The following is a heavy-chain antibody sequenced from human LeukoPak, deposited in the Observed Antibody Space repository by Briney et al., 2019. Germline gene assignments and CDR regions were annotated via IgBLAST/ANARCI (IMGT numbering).Heavy chain of an antibody. CDR1: GFTFSSYG. Sequence: PGRSLRLSCAASGFTFSSYGMHWVRQAPGKGLEWVAGIWYDGSNKYYADSVKGRFTISRDDSKNTLYLQMTSLRAEDTAVYYCANDRGAATFSIEYWGQGTLVTVSS. D-gene: IGHD1-26*01. V-gene: IGHV3-33*06. J-gene: IGHJ4*02. CDR3: ANDRGAATFSIEY. CDR2: IWYDGSNK.